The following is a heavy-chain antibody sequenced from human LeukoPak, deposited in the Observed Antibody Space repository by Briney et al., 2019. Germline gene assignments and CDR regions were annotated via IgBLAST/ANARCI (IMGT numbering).Heavy chain of an antibody. J-gene: IGHJ5*02. CDR2: IIPIFGTA. D-gene: IGHD2-2*01. CDR1: GGTFSSYA. CDR3: AREQGGYCSSTSCYGWFDP. V-gene: IGHV1-69*13. Sequence: GASVKVSCKASGGTFSSYAISWVRQAPGQGLEWMGGIIPIFGTANYAQKFQGRVTITADESTSTAYMELSSLRSEDTAVYYCAREQGGYCSSTSCYGWFDPWGQGTLVTVSS.